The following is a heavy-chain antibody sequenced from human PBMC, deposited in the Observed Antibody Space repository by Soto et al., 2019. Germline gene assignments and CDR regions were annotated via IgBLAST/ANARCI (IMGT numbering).Heavy chain of an antibody. D-gene: IGHD6-19*01. V-gene: IGHV4-30-2*01. CDR2: IYQSGVT. CDR3: AGMPYTSGLRFDP. Sequence: SETLSLTCNMPGDSYSISTYSWSWIRQPPGKALQWIGSIYQSGVTSYNPSLASRVSISLDRSNNQCSLKLKSVTAVDTAVYFCAGMPYTSGLRFDPWGPGTLVTVSS. CDR1: GDSYSISTYS. J-gene: IGHJ5*02.